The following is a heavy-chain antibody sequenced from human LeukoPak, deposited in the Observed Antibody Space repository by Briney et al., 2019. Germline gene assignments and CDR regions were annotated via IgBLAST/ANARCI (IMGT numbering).Heavy chain of an antibody. CDR3: ARDYYYDSSGFLDAFDI. D-gene: IGHD3-22*01. Sequence: GASVNVSCKSSGYTFTAYYMHWVRQAPGQGLEWMGWINPNSGGTNYPQKFQGRVTMTRDTSISTAYMELNRLRSDHTAVYYCARDYYYDSSGFLDAFDIWGQGTMVTVSS. CDR2: INPNSGGT. V-gene: IGHV1-2*02. J-gene: IGHJ3*02. CDR1: GYTFTAYY.